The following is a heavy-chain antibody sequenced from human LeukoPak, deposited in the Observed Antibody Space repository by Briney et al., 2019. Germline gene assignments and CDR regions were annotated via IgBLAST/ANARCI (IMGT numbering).Heavy chain of an antibody. CDR2: IYYSGST. D-gene: IGHD6-19*01. CDR1: GGSISSSSYY. J-gene: IGHJ4*02. Sequence: SETLSLTCTVSGGSISSSSYYWGWIRQPPGKGLEWIGSIYYSGSTYYNPSLKTRVTISVDTSKNQFPLRLSSVTAADTAVYYCAMTPSHSSGWSFNYWGQGTLVTVSS. V-gene: IGHV4-39*01. CDR3: AMTPSHSSGWSFNY.